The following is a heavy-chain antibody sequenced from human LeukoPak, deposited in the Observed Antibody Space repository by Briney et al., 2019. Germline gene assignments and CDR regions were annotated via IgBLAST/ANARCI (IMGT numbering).Heavy chain of an antibody. V-gene: IGHV3-66*04. D-gene: IGHD3-10*01. CDR3: ARPEAGSGSPFLAY. Sequence: GGSLRLSCAASGFTASSNHMSWVRQAPGKGLEWVSLIYSGGRTYYADSVKGRFTISRDNSKTTLYLQMNSLRAEDTAVYYCARPEAGSGSPFLAYWGQGTLVTVPS. CDR2: IYSGGRT. J-gene: IGHJ4*02. CDR1: GFTASSNH.